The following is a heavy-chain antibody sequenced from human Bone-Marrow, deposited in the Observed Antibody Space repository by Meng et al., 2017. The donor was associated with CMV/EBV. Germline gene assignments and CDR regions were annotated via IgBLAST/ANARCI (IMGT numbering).Heavy chain of an antibody. CDR2: IRASGTTI. V-gene: IGHV3-48*04. CDR1: GFTFSSYS. CDR3: ARALISVTAGTGQYYFDH. D-gene: IGHD2-21*02. Sequence: GGSLRLSCAASGFTFSSYSMNWVRQAPGKGLEWVSFIRASGTTIYYADSVKGRFTISRDNARHSLYLHMNSLIGEDTAVYYCARALISVTAGTGQYYFDHWGQGTLVTVSS. J-gene: IGHJ4*02.